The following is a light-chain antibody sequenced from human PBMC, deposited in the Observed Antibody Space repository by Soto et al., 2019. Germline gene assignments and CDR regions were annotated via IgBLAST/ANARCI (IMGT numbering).Light chain of an antibody. CDR1: QSVLYSSNNKNY. CDR2: WAS. V-gene: IGKV4-1*01. Sequence: DIVMTQSPDSLAVSLGERATINCKSSQSVLYSSNNKNYLAWYQQKPGQPPKLLIYWASTRESGVPDRFSGSGSGTDFTLTIKSLQPEDFATYYCQQSFSSPFTFGPGTKVDIK. CDR3: QQSFSSPFT. J-gene: IGKJ3*01.